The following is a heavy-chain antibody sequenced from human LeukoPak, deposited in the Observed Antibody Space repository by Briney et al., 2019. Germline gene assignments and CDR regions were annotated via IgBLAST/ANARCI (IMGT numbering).Heavy chain of an antibody. CDR2: ISWNSGSI. D-gene: IGHD1-26*01. V-gene: IGHV3-9*01. J-gene: IGHJ6*03. CDR1: GFTFDDYA. CDR3: ARGGASYYCYYMDV. Sequence: GGSLRLSCAASGFTFDDYAMHWVRQAPGKGLEWVSGISWNSGSIGYADSVKGRFTISRDNAKNSLYLQMNSLRAEDTAVYYCARGGASYYCYYMDVWGKGTTVTVSS.